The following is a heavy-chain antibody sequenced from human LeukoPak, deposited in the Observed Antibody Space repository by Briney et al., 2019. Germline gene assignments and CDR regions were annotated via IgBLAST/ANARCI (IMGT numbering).Heavy chain of an antibody. CDR1: GFTFTSHW. Sequence: GGSLRLSCAESGFTFTSHWMHWVRQAPGKGLVWVSHISDDGKKTDYADSVKGRFTISRDVAKNTLHLQMDSLRVEDTAVYYCAASFRVTGTTNYYWGQGTLVTVSS. J-gene: IGHJ4*02. D-gene: IGHD1-20*01. CDR3: AASFRVTGTTNYY. V-gene: IGHV3-74*01. CDR2: ISDDGKKT.